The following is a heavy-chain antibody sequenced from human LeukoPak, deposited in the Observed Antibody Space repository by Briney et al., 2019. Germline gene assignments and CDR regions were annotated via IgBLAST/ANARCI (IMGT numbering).Heavy chain of an antibody. D-gene: IGHD5-18*01. J-gene: IGHJ4*02. CDR1: GYTFTSFG. V-gene: IGHV1-18*01. CDR2: SSPYNGKT. CDR3: ARDPDKFNGRYSYFDY. Sequence: ASVKVSCKASGYTFTSFGISWVRQAPGQGLEWLGWSSPYNGKTEYSQKLQDRVTMTTDPSTSTAYMEMRSLGSDDTAVYYCARDPDKFNGRYSYFDYWGQGTLVTVSS.